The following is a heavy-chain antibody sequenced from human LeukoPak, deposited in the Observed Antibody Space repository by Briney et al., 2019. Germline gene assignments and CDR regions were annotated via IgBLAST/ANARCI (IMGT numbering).Heavy chain of an antibody. Sequence: SETLSLTCAVYGGSFSGYYWSWIRQPPGKGLEWIGEINHSGSTNYNPSLKSRVTISVDTSKNQFSLKLSSVTAADTAVYYCARSWFGELFDDYWGQGTLVTVSS. D-gene: IGHD3-10*01. CDR3: ARSWFGELFDDY. V-gene: IGHV4-34*01. CDR1: GGSFSGYY. J-gene: IGHJ4*02. CDR2: INHSGST.